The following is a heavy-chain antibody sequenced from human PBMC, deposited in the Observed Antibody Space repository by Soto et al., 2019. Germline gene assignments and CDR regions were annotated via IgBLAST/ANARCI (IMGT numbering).Heavy chain of an antibody. D-gene: IGHD6-13*01. CDR3: ARGALRYGSSWYSGLNYYYGMDV. CDR2: INAGNGNT. CDR1: GYTFTSYA. J-gene: IGHJ6*02. V-gene: IGHV1-3*01. Sequence: ASVKVSCKASGYTFTSYAMRWVRQAPGQRLEWMGWINAGNGNTKYSQKFQGRVTITRDTSASTAYMELSSLRSEDTAVYYCARGALRYGSSWYSGLNYYYGMDVWGQGTTVTVSS.